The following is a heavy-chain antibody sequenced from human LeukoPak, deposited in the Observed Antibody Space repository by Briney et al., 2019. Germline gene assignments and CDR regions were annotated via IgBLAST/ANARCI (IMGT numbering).Heavy chain of an antibody. Sequence: SETLSLTCTVSGGSISSGSYYWSWIRQPAGKGLEWIGHIYTSGSTNYNPSLKSRVTISVDTSKNQFSLKLSSVTAADTAVYYCARLIYFEGEYGDYVFDYWGQGTLVTVSS. CDR2: IYTSGST. J-gene: IGHJ4*02. CDR1: GGSISSGSYY. CDR3: ARLIYFEGEYGDYVFDY. V-gene: IGHV4-61*09. D-gene: IGHD4-17*01.